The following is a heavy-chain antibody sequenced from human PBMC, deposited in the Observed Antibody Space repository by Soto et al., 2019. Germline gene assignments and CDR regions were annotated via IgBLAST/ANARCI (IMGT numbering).Heavy chain of an antibody. Sequence: SETLSLTCAVYGGSFSGYYWSWIRQPPGKGLEWIGEINHSGSTNYNPSLKSRVTISVDTSKNQFSLKLSSVTAADTAVYYCARPLGYCSGGSCSDAFDIWGQGTMVT. J-gene: IGHJ3*02. CDR3: ARPLGYCSGGSCSDAFDI. D-gene: IGHD2-15*01. V-gene: IGHV4-34*01. CDR2: INHSGST. CDR1: GGSFSGYY.